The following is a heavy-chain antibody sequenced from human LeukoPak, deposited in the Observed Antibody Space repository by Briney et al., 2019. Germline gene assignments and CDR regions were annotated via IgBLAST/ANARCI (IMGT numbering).Heavy chain of an antibody. V-gene: IGHV3-33*06. J-gene: IGHJ4*02. D-gene: IGHD2-2*01. CDR3: AKVNWCSASCADA. CDR1: GFTFSSYG. CDR2: ILSDGSKE. Sequence: GGSLRLSCAASGFTFSSYGMHWVRQAPGKGLEWVAVILSDGSKEFYTDSVKGRFTISRDNSKNTLSLQMNSLRAEDTAVYYCAKVNWCSASCADAWGQGTLVTVSS.